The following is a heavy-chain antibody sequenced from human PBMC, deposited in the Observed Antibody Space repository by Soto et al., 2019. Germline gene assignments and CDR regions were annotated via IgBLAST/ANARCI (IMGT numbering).Heavy chain of an antibody. J-gene: IGHJ6*02. Sequence: ASVKVSCKASGYTFTRHGISWVRQAPGRGLEWMGWISGYNGDTKYAQKFQGRVTMTIDTSTTTTYMELRSLTSDDTAVYYCAKNGRPPYYYYGMDVWGQGTTVNVSS. V-gene: IGHV1-18*01. CDR1: GYTFTRHG. CDR3: AKNGRPPYYYYGMDV. D-gene: IGHD2-8*01. CDR2: ISGYNGDT.